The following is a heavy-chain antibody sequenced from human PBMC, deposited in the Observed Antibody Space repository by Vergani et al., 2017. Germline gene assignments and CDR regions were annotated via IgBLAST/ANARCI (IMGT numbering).Heavy chain of an antibody. CDR3: ARSRIYYGAGSPDY. V-gene: IGHV4-59*02. D-gene: IGHD3-10*01. Sequence: QVKLQESGPGLVKPSETLSLTCTVSGASVNSYYWSWIRPPPGKGLEWVGYVSFRGDTLYDPSVKGRMTISLNTSSNQFSLYLTSVTAADTAVYYCARSRIYYGAGSPDYWGQGTLVTVSS. J-gene: IGHJ4*02. CDR1: GASVNSYY. CDR2: VSFRGDT.